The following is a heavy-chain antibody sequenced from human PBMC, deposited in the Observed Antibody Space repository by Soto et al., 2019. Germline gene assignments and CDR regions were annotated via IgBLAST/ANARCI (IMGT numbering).Heavy chain of an antibody. J-gene: IGHJ4*02. CDR2: INPSGGST. CDR1: GYTFTTYY. CDR3: ARNDKSGLDY. Sequence: QVQLVQSGAEVKKHGASVKVSCKASGYTFTTYYIHWVRQAPGQGLEWMGMINPSGGSTSYAQKFQGRVTMTRDTSTSTVYMELSSLRSEDTAVYYCARNDKSGLDYWGQGTLVTVS. D-gene: IGHD1-1*01. V-gene: IGHV1-46*01.